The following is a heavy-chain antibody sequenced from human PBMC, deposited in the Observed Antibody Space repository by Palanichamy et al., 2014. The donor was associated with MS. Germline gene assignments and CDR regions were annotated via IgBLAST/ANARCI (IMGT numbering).Heavy chain of an antibody. Sequence: EVQLVESGGGPGSSPGGSLRLSCAASGFTFNNYDMNWVRQAPGKGLEWVSSINGDSSYIYYADSVKGRFTISRDNAKNSLYLQMTSLRAEDTAVYYCARYPGNYSNWGQGTRVTVSS. CDR1: GFTFNNYD. CDR3: ARYPGNYSN. J-gene: IGHJ4*02. V-gene: IGHV3-21*01. D-gene: IGHD1-7*01. CDR2: INGDSSYI.